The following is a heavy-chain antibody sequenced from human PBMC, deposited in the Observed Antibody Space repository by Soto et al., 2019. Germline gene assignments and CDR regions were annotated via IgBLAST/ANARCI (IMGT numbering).Heavy chain of an antibody. D-gene: IGHD6-19*01. CDR2: ISWDGGST. Sequence: ESGGVVVQPGGSLRLSCAASGFTFDDYTMHWVRQAPGKGLEWVSLISWDGGSTYYADSVKGRFTISRDNSKNSLYLQMNSLRTEDTALYYCAKDIEAYSSCWYLAGMDVWGQGTTVTVSS. CDR3: AKDIEAYSSCWYLAGMDV. V-gene: IGHV3-43*01. CDR1: GFTFDDYT. J-gene: IGHJ6*02.